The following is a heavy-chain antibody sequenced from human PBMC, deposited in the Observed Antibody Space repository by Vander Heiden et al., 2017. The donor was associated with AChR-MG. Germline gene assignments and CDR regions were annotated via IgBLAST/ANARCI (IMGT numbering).Heavy chain of an antibody. D-gene: IGHD3-10*01. CDR3: ARNPGVRGVVDYYYYGMDV. CDR2: IYYSGST. Sequence: QVQLQESGPGLVKPSETLSLTCTVSGGPISSYSWSWIRQPPGKGLEWIGYIYYSGSTNYNPSLKSRVTISVDTSKNQFSLKLSSVTAADTAVYYCARNPGVRGVVDYYYYGMDVWGQGTTVTVSS. J-gene: IGHJ6*02. V-gene: IGHV4-59*01. CDR1: GGPISSYS.